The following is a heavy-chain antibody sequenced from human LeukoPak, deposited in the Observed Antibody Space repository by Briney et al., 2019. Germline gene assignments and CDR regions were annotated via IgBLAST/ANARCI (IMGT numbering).Heavy chain of an antibody. V-gene: IGHV3-74*01. CDR2: IKSDGST. CDR1: GFTFSTYW. J-gene: IGHJ1*01. D-gene: IGHD3-22*01. Sequence: GGSLRLSCAASGFTFSTYWMHWVRQAPGKGLVWVSRIKSDGSTNYADSVKGRFTISRDNAKNTVSLQMNSLRPEDTGAYYCARAPSEIGGYYPEYFRHWGQGTLVTVS. CDR3: ARAPSEIGGYYPEYFRH.